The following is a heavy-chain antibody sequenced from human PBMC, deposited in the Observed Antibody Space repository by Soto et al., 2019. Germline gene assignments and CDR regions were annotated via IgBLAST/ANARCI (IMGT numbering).Heavy chain of an antibody. CDR2: IYYSGST. V-gene: IGHV4-61*01. D-gene: IGHD3-22*01. Sequence: SDTLSLTCTLSGGSISTRRSYWGWIRQPPGKGLEWIGYIYYSGSTNYNPSLKSRVTISVDTSKNQFSLKLSSVTAADTAVYYCAGDYYDSSGYPDYWGQGTLVTVSS. CDR1: GGSISTRRSY. CDR3: AGDYYDSSGYPDY. J-gene: IGHJ4*02.